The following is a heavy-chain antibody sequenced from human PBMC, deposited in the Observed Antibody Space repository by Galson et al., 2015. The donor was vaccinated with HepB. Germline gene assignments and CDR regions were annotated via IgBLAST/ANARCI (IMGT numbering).Heavy chain of an antibody. CDR1: GFTFSSYA. V-gene: IGHV3-23*01. CDR3: AKDLAYCGGDCYQDDAFDI. Sequence: SLRLSCAASGFTFSSYAMSWVRQAPGKGLEWVSAISGSGGSTYYADSAKGRFTISRDNSKNTLYLQMNSLRAEDTAVYYCAKDLAYCGGDCYQDDAFDIWGQGTMVTVSS. D-gene: IGHD2-21*02. J-gene: IGHJ3*02. CDR2: ISGSGGST.